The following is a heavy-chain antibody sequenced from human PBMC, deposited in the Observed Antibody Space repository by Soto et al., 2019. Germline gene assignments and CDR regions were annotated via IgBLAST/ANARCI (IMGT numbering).Heavy chain of an antibody. CDR1: GYTFTSYY. CDR2: INPSGGST. CDR3: ARGRSITIFGVVLDAFDI. D-gene: IGHD3-3*01. J-gene: IGHJ3*02. Sequence: ASVKVSCKASGYTFTSYYIHWVRQAPGQGLEWMGIINPSGGSTSYAQKFQGRVTMTRDTSTSTVYMEVSGLRSEDTAVYYCARGRSITIFGVVLDAFDIWGQGTMVTVSS. V-gene: IGHV1-46*01.